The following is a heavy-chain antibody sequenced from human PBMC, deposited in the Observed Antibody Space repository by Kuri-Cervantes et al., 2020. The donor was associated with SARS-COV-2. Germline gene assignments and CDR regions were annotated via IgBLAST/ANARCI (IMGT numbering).Heavy chain of an antibody. CDR1: GGSISSYY. CDR3: ARGGNFWSGYPTYYYYYYMDV. V-gene: IGHV4-59*01. Sequence: GSLRLSCTVSGGSISSYYWSWIRQPPGKGLEWIGYIYYSGSTNYNPSLKSRVTISVDTSKNQFSLKLSSVTAADTAVYYCARGGNFWSGYPTYYYYYYMDVWGKGTTVTVSS. CDR2: IYYSGST. D-gene: IGHD3-3*01. J-gene: IGHJ6*03.